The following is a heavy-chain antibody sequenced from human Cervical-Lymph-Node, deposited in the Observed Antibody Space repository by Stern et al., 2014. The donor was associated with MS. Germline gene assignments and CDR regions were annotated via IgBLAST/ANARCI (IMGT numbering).Heavy chain of an antibody. Sequence: VQLVESGGGVVQPGRSLRLSCSPSGFAFRTYGMHWVRQAPGKGLEWVALISVDGAKTYYADSVKGRFTISRDNPKNTLYLQMKSLRGEDTAVYYCARGSDWYPLDYWGQGTLVTVSS. J-gene: IGHJ4*02. V-gene: IGHV3-30*03. CDR3: ARGSDWYPLDY. CDR2: ISVDGAKT. CDR1: GFAFRTYG. D-gene: IGHD6-19*01.